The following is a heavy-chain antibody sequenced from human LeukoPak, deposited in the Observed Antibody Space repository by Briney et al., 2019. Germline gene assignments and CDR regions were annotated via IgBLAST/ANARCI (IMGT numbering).Heavy chain of an antibody. D-gene: IGHD6-19*01. CDR2: TYYRSKWYN. Sequence: SQTLSLTCAISGDSVSSNSAAWNWIRQSPSRGLEWLGRTYYRSKWYNDYAVSVKSRITINPDTSKNQFSLQLNSVTPEDTAVYYCARESPRGDSSGWYQRSFGAWFDPWGQGTLVTVSS. J-gene: IGHJ5*02. CDR1: GDSVSSNSAA. V-gene: IGHV6-1*01. CDR3: ARESPRGDSSGWYQRSFGAWFDP.